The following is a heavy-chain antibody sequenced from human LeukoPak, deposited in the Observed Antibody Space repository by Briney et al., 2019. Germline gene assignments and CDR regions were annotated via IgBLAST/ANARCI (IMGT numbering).Heavy chain of an antibody. D-gene: IGHD6-13*01. J-gene: IGHJ6*03. CDR2: IRYDGSNK. Sequence: GGSLRLSCAASGFTFGSYGMHWVRQAPGKGLEWVAFIRYDGSNKYYADSVKGRFTISRDNSKNTLYLQMNSLKAEDTAVYYCARDTAAVPINYYYYYMDVWGKGTTVTVSS. V-gene: IGHV3-30*02. CDR1: GFTFGSYG. CDR3: ARDTAAVPINYYYYYMDV.